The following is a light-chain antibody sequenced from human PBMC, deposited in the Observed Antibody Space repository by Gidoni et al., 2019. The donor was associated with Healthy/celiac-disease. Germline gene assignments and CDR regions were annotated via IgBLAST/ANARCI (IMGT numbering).Light chain of an antibody. CDR1: QSVSSN. Sequence: EIVMTQSPATLSVSPGERATISCRASQSVSSNLAWYQQKPGQAPRLLIYGASTRATGIPARFSGSGSGTEFTLTISSLQSEDFAVYYCQQYNNWPRTFXXXTKLEIK. CDR3: QQYNNWPRT. J-gene: IGKJ2*01. CDR2: GAS. V-gene: IGKV3-15*01.